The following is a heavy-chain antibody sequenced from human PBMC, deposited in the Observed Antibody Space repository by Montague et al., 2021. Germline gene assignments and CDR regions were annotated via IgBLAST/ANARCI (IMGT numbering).Heavy chain of an antibody. CDR1: GGSISEFY. D-gene: IGHD7-27*01. CDR2: IYDSGTT. J-gene: IGHJ4*02. CDR3: ARRLGIRAPFDY. Sequence: SETLSLTCTVTGGSISEFYWSWIRQSPEKGLEWIGYIYDSGTTNYNPSLKSRVTISADTSMNQCSLNLRSVTAADTAVYFCARRLGIRAPFDYWGQGTLVTVSS. V-gene: IGHV4-59*08.